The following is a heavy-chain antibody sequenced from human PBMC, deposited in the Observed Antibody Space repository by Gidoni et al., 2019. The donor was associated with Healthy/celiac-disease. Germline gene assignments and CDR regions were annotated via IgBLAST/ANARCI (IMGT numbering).Heavy chain of an antibody. V-gene: IGHV1-8*01. CDR3: ARVAVVVAATHLNY. CDR1: GYTFPSYA. Sequence: QVQLVQSGAEVKKPGASVKVSCKASGYTFPSYAINWVRQATGQVLEWMGWMNPNSGNTGYAQKFQGRVTITRNTSISTAYMELSSLRSEDTAVYYCARVAVVVAATHLNYWGQGTLVTVSS. CDR2: MNPNSGNT. D-gene: IGHD2-15*01. J-gene: IGHJ4*02.